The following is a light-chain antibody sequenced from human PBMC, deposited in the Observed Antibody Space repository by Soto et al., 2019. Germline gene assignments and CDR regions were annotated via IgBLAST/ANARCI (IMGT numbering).Light chain of an antibody. CDR1: SSNIGNKY. CDR3: GTWDSSLSAGV. J-gene: IGLJ7*01. CDR2: DNN. Sequence: QSVLTQPPSVSAAPGQKVTISCSGSSSNIGNKYVSWYQQLPGTAPKLLIYDNNKRPSGIPDRFAGSKSGTSATLGITGLQTWDEADYYCGTWDSSLSAGVFGGGTQLTVL. V-gene: IGLV1-51*01.